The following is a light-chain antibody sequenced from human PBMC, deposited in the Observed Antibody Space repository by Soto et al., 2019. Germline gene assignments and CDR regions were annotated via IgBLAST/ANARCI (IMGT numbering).Light chain of an antibody. Sequence: QSVLTQPPSVSAAPGQKVTISCSGSSSNIGSNYVSWYQQLPGTAPKLLMYENNKRPSGVPDRFSSSKSGTSATLGVAGLQTGDEADYYCGTWDSSLSAGVFGGGTKLTVL. CDR1: SSNIGSNY. CDR2: ENN. CDR3: GTWDSSLSAGV. V-gene: IGLV1-51*02. J-gene: IGLJ2*01.